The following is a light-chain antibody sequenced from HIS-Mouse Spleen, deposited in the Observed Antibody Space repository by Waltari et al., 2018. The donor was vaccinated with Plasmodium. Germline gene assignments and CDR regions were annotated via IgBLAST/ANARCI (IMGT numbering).Light chain of an antibody. CDR1: SSDVGGYNY. CDR3: SSYTSSSTRV. CDR2: AVS. V-gene: IGLV2-14*03. Sequence: QSALTQPASVSGSPGQSITISCTGTSSDVGGYNYVSWYQQHPGKAPKLMIYAVSTRPSGVSNRCAGSKSGNTASLTISGLQAEDEADYYCSSYTSSSTRVFGGGTKLTVL. J-gene: IGLJ3*02.